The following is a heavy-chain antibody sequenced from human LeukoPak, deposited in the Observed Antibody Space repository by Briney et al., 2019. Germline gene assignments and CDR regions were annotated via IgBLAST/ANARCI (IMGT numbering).Heavy chain of an antibody. J-gene: IGHJ6*04. D-gene: IGHD3-10*02. CDR3: AELGITMIGGV. CDR1: GFTFSDYY. Sequence: GGSLRLSCAASGFTFSDYYMSWIRQAPGKGLEWVSYISSGSSTIYYGDSVKGRFTISRDNARNSLYLQMNSLRAEDTAVYYCAELGITMIGGVWGKGTTVTISS. V-gene: IGHV3-11*04. CDR2: ISSGSSTI.